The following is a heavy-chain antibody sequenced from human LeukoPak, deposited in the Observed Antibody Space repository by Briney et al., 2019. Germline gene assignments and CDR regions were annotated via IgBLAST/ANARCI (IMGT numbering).Heavy chain of an antibody. D-gene: IGHD3-22*01. V-gene: IGHV1-46*01. CDR3: ARDLGTNYYDSSGYYRWGFDY. CDR2: INPSGGST. J-gene: IGHJ4*02. CDR1: GYTFTSYY. Sequence: ASVKVSCKASGYTFTSYYMHWVRQAPGQGLEWMRIINPSGGSTSYAQKFQGRVTMTRDMSTSTVYMELSSLRSEDTAVYYCARDLGTNYYDSSGYYRWGFDYWGQGTLVTVSS.